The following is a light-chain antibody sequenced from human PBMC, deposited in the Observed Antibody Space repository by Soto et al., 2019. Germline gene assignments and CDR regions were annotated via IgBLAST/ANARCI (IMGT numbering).Light chain of an antibody. CDR1: QSVSSSY. CDR2: GAS. V-gene: IGKV3-20*01. Sequence: EIVLTQSPGTLSLSPGERATLSCRASQSVSSSYLAWYLQKPVQAPRLLIYGASSRATGIPDRVSGSGSGTEFTLTISSLQSEDFSLYYWQQYYDWPITFGQGTRLEIK. J-gene: IGKJ5*01. CDR3: QQYYDWPIT.